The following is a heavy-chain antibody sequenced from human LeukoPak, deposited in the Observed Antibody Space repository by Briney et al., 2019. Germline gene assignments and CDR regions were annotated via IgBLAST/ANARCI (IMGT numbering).Heavy chain of an antibody. CDR3: VRHDGRGGATMGSLDS. Sequence: SETLSLTCTVSGGSISSGDYYWSWIRQPPGKGLEWLGYIYYSGSTYYNPSLKSRITISIDTSKNQFSLKLSSVTAAGTAVYYCVRHDGRGGATMGSLDSWGQGSLVTVSS. D-gene: IGHD5-12*01. CDR2: IYYSGST. CDR1: GGSISSGDYY. V-gene: IGHV4-30-4*01. J-gene: IGHJ4*02.